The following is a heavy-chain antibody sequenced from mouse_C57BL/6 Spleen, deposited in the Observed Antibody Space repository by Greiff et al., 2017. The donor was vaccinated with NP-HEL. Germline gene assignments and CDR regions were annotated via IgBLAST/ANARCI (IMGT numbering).Heavy chain of an antibody. CDR3: ARDRYDPAWFAY. J-gene: IGHJ3*01. CDR1: GFNIKDYY. V-gene: IGHV14-2*01. D-gene: IGHD2-14*01. Sequence: VQLKQSGAELVKPGASVKLSCTASGFNIKDYYMHWVKQRTEQGLEWIGRIDPEDGETKYAPKFQGKATLTADTSSNTAYLQLSSLTSEDTAVYYCARDRYDPAWFAYWGQGTLVTVSA. CDR2: IDPEDGET.